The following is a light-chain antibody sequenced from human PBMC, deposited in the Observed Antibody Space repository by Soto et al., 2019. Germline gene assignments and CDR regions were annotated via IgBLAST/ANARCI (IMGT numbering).Light chain of an antibody. CDR2: GAS. CDR3: QQYNNWPPWT. J-gene: IGKJ1*01. Sequence: EIVLTQSPGTLSLSPGERGTLSCRSSQRFGSSNLAWYQQKPGQAPRLLIYGASIRATGIPARFSGSGSGTDFTLTISSLQSEDFAVYYCQQYNNWPPWTFGQGTKVDIK. CDR1: QRFGSSN. V-gene: IGKV3-15*01.